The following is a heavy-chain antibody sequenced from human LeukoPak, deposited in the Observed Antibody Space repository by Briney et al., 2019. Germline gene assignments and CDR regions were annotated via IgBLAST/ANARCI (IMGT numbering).Heavy chain of an antibody. Sequence: PGGSLRLSCAASGFXFRFYTISWVRQPPGRGLEWVSVISGSGDSTHYADSVEGRFTISRDNSKDTLYLHMNTLKVDDTAIYHCARGPNDYWSGYSRYLDHWGQGTLVTVSS. CDR1: GFXFRFYT. D-gene: IGHD3-3*01. CDR3: ARGPNDYWSGYSRYLDH. CDR2: ISGSGDST. V-gene: IGHV3-23*01. J-gene: IGHJ4*02.